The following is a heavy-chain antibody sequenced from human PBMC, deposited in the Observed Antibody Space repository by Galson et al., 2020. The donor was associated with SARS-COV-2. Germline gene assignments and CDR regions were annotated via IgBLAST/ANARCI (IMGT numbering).Heavy chain of an antibody. J-gene: IGHJ4*02. CDR1: GGSISSGGYY. CDR2: IYYSGST. V-gene: IGHV4-31*03. D-gene: IGHD3-10*01. Sequence: ASETLSLTCTVSGGSISSGGYYWSWIRQHPGKGLEWIGYIYYSGSTYYNPSLKSRVTISVDTSKNQFSLKLSSVTAADTAVYYCARAGGFGERGVDYWGQGTLVTVSS. CDR3: ARAGGFGERGVDY.